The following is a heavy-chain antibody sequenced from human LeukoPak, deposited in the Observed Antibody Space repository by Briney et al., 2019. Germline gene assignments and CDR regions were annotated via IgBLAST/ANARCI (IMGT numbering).Heavy chain of an antibody. V-gene: IGHV3-30*18. J-gene: IGHJ6*02. D-gene: IGHD1-1*01. CDR3: AKEITNYYYYYGMDV. CDR2: ISYDGSNK. CDR1: GFTFSSYG. Sequence: PGGSLRLSCAASGFTFSSYGMHWVRQAPGKGLEWVAVISYDGSNKYYADSVKGRFTISRDNSKNTLYLQMNSLRAEDTAVYYCAKEITNYYYYYGMDVWGQGTTVIVSS.